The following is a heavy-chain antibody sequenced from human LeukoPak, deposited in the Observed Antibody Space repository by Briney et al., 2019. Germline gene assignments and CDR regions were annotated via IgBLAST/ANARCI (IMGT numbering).Heavy chain of an antibody. CDR2: VYTSGST. V-gene: IGHV4-4*07. J-gene: IGHJ3*02. CDR3: ARLITGTTTAFDI. CDR1: AASISGYY. Sequence: PSETLSLTCIVSAASISGYYWTWIRQPAGKGLEWIGRVYTSGSTHYNPSLKTRLTMSVDPSKNQFSLKLSSVTAADTAVYYCARLITGTTTAFDIWGQGTMVTVSS. D-gene: IGHD1-7*01.